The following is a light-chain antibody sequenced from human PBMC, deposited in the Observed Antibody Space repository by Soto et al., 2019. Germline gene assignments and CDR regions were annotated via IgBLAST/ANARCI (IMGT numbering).Light chain of an antibody. CDR3: SSYGGSNNVV. Sequence: QSALTQPPSASGSPGQSVTISCTGTSSDVGDYNYVSWYQQHPGKAPKLMIYEVSKRPSGVPDRCSGSKTGSTASLTVSGLQAEDEADYYCSSYGGSNNVVFGGGTKLTVL. J-gene: IGLJ3*02. CDR1: SSDVGDYNY. CDR2: EVS. V-gene: IGLV2-8*01.